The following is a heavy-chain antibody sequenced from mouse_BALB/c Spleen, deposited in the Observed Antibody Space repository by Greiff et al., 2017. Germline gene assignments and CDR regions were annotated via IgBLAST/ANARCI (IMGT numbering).Heavy chain of an antibody. CDR1: GFTFSSYY. J-gene: IGHJ4*01. Sequence: EVKLMESGGGLVKLGGSLKLSCAASGFTFSSYYMSWVRQTPEKRLELVAAINSNGGSTYYPDTVKGRFTISRDNAKNTLFLQMTSLRSEDTAMYYCARRGPYYAMDYWGQGTSVTVSS. D-gene: IGHD3-3*01. CDR2: INSNGGST. V-gene: IGHV5-6-2*01. CDR3: ARRGPYYAMDY.